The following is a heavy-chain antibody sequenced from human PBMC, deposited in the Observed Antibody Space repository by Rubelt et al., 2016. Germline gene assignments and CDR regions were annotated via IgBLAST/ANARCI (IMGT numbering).Heavy chain of an antibody. CDR2: ISGNGGST. V-gene: IGHV3-23*01. Sequence: ASGFTYTYSTMTWVRQAPGKGLEWVSAISGNGGSTYYADSVRGRFIISRDNSRNTLYLQMNSLRAEDTAVYYCAKGHSNLDYWGQGTLVTVSS. CDR3: AKGHSNLDY. J-gene: IGHJ4*02. D-gene: IGHD6-13*01. CDR1: GFTYTYST.